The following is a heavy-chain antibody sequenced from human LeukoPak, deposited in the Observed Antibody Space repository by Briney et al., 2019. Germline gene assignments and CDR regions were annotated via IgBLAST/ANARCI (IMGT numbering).Heavy chain of an antibody. D-gene: IGHD6-13*01. V-gene: IGHV1-46*01. J-gene: IGHJ4*02. CDR2: INPSGGST. Sequence: ASVKVSCKASGYTFTSYYMHWVRQAPGQGLEWMGIINPSGGSTSYAQKFQGRVTMTRDTSTSTVYMELSRLRSDDTAVYYCARYTRVIAAPTAPDYWGQGTLVTVSS. CDR1: GYTFTSYY. CDR3: ARYTRVIAAPTAPDY.